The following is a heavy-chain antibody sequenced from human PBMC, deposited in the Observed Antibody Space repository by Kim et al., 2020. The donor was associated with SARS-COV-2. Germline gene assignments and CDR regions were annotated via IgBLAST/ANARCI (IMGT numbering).Heavy chain of an antibody. D-gene: IGHD1-26*01. CDR1: GFIFSSYG. CDR2: TSYDGTNT. Sequence: GGSLRLSCAASGFIFSSYGMHWVRQAPGKGLEWVAVTSYDGTNTYYGDSVKGRFTISRDNSKNTLYLQMNSLRAEDTAVYFCAKSWELLQPRGVIDYWGQGTLVTVSS. J-gene: IGHJ4*02. V-gene: IGHV3-30*18. CDR3: AKSWELLQPRGVIDY.